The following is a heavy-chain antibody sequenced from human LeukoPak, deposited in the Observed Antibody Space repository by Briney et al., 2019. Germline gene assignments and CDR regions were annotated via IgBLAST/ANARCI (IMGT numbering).Heavy chain of an antibody. CDR3: ARLLKFYDFSFDP. J-gene: IGHJ5*02. Sequence: PGGSLRLSCAASGFIFDDSDMTWVRQVPGKGLEWVSGINWNGTSVDYADPVKGRFTISRDNAKNSVHLQMNNLRLEDTAFYYCARLLKFYDFSFDPWGQGTLVTVSS. V-gene: IGHV3-20*04. D-gene: IGHD3-3*01. CDR2: INWNGTSV. CDR1: GFIFDDSD.